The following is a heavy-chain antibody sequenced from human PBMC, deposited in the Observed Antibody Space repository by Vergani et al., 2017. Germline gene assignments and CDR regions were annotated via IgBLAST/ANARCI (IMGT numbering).Heavy chain of an antibody. V-gene: IGHV4-39*01. CDR1: GGSITYGAFY. CDR3: ARCFRDEGMIYGGTVENWFDP. Sequence: QLQLQESGPGLVKPSETLSLTCTVSGGSITYGAFYWGWIRQSPGKGLEWIGSIYYSEIKFYNPSLESRVTLSIDTTKNQFSLKLKSVTAADTAVYYCARCFRDEGMIYGGTVENWFDPWGQGTLVTVSS. D-gene: IGHD3-22*01. CDR2: IYYSEIK. J-gene: IGHJ5*02.